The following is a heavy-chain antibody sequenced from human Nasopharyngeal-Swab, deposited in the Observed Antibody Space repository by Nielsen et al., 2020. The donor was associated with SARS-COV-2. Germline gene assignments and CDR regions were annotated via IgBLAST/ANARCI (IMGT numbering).Heavy chain of an antibody. Sequence: GGSLRLSCKGSGYSFTTYWSGGVRQMPGKGLEWMGIIYPGDSNNRYRPSFQGQVTISVDKYRSTAYLQWSSLKASDTAIYYCARPMRPMGQYYFGMDVWGQGTTVTVSS. CDR1: GYSFTTYW. CDR2: IYPGDSNN. CDR3: ARPMRPMGQYYFGMDV. V-gene: IGHV5-51*01. D-gene: IGHD1-26*01. J-gene: IGHJ6*02.